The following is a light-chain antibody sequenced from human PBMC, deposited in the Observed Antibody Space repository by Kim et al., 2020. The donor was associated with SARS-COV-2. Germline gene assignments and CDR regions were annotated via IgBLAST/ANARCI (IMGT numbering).Light chain of an antibody. CDR3: SSYAGSNKVV. Sequence: QSALTQPPSASGSPGQSVTISCTGTSSDVGGYNIVSWYQQHPGKAPKVMIYEVSKRPSGVPDRFSGSKSGNTASLTVSGLQAEDEADYYCSSYAGSNKVVFGGGTKLTVL. V-gene: IGLV2-8*01. J-gene: IGLJ2*01. CDR2: EVS. CDR1: SSDVGGYNI.